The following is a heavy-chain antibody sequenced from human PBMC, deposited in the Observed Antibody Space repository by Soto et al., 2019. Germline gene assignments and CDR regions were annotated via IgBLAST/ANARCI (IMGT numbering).Heavy chain of an antibody. CDR3: AKTGRVDIVVVPASPFHYYYMDV. CDR2: IRGSGGST. Sequence: GGSLRLSCAASGFTFSSYAMSWVRQAPGKGLEWVSAIRGSGGSTYYADSVKGRFTISRDNSKNTLYLQMNSLRAEDTAVYYCAKTGRVDIVVVPASPFHYYYMDVWGKGTPVTVSS. J-gene: IGHJ6*03. D-gene: IGHD2-2*01. CDR1: GFTFSSYA. V-gene: IGHV3-23*01.